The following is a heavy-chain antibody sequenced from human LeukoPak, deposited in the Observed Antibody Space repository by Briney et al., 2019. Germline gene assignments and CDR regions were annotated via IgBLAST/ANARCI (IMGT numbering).Heavy chain of an antibody. CDR1: GGSISSSSYY. V-gene: IGHV4-39*01. Sequence: SETLPLTCTVSGGSISSSSYYWGWIRQPPGKGLGWIGSIYYSGSTYYNPSLKSRVTISVDTSKNHFSLKLSSVTAADTAVYYCARLFSGYVDYWGQGILVTVSS. J-gene: IGHJ4*02. CDR2: IYYSGST. D-gene: IGHD1-26*01. CDR3: ARLFSGYVDY.